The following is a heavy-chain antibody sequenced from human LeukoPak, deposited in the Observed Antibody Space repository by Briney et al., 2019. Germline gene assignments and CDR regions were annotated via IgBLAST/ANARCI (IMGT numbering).Heavy chain of an antibody. D-gene: IGHD6-13*01. CDR2: INWNGGST. Sequence: GGSLRLSCAASGFTFDDYGMSWVRQAPGKGLEWVSGINWNGGSTGYADSVKGRFTISRDNAKNSLYLQMNSVRAEDTALYSCARDSGYSSSWYDAFDIWGQGTMVTVSS. CDR3: ARDSGYSSSWYDAFDI. V-gene: IGHV3-20*04. CDR1: GFTFDDYG. J-gene: IGHJ3*02.